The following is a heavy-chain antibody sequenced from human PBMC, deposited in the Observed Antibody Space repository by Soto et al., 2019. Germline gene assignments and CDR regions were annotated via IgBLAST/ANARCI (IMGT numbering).Heavy chain of an antibody. J-gene: IGHJ3*02. CDR1: GYTFTSYY. CDR3: ARLGYCSSTSCHNSRAFDT. CDR2: INPSGGST. D-gene: IGHD2-2*02. V-gene: IGHV1-46*03. Sequence: QVQLVQSGAEVKKPGASVKVSCKASGYTFTSYYMHWVRQAPGQGLEWMGIINPSGGSTSYAQKFRGRVTMTRDTATDTVYMELSSLRSEDTAVYYCARLGYCSSTSCHNSRAFDTWGQGTMVTVSS.